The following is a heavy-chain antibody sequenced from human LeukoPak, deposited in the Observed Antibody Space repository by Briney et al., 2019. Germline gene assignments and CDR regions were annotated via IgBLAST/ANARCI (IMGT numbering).Heavy chain of an antibody. CDR3: AKLSGYSSGWYQGPNYYMDV. V-gene: IGHV4-34*01. CDR1: GGSFSGYY. D-gene: IGHD6-19*01. Sequence: SETLSLTCAVYGGSFSGYYWSWIRQPPGKGLEWIGEINHSGSTNYNPSLKSRVTISVDTSKNQFSLKLSPVTAADTAVYYCAKLSGYSSGWYQGPNYYMDVWGKGTTVTVSS. J-gene: IGHJ6*03. CDR2: INHSGST.